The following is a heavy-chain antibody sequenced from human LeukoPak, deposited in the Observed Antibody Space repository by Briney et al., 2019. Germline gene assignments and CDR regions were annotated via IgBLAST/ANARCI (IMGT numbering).Heavy chain of an antibody. Sequence: PGESLRLSCAASGFTFSSYEMTWVRQAPGKGLEWVANIKTDGSLIYYVDSVKGRFTISRDNAKNSLYLQMNSLRVEDTAVYYCARDLNWETYWGQGTLVSVSS. D-gene: IGHD7-27*01. CDR3: ARDLNWETY. CDR2: IKTDGSLI. CDR1: GFTFSSYE. V-gene: IGHV3-7*01. J-gene: IGHJ4*02.